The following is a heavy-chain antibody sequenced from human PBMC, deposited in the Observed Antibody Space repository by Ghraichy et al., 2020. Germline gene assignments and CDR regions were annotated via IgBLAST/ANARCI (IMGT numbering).Heavy chain of an antibody. J-gene: IGHJ4*02. CDR3: ASHLSGSYFPENDLDY. CDR2: INQDGSEQ. CDR1: GFTFSSYW. Sequence: LSLTCAASGFTFSSYWMSWVRQAPGKGLEWVANINQDGSEQYYVDSVKGRFTISRDNAKKSLSLQMNSLRAEDTAVYYCASHLSGSYFPENDLDYWGQGTLVTVSS. V-gene: IGHV3-7*03. D-gene: IGHD1-26*01.